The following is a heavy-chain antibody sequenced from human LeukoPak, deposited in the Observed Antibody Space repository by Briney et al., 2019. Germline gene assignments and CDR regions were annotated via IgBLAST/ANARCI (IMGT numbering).Heavy chain of an antibody. CDR1: GYTFTANY. J-gene: IGHJ3*02. Sequence: ASVKVSCKASGYTFTANYMHWVRQAPGQGLEYMGWINSNSGGANYAQKFHGRVTMTRHTSISTVHMELSGLTSDDTAVYYCARDLGGNALDIWGQGTVVTVSS. CDR2: INSNSGGA. CDR3: ARDLGGNALDI. D-gene: IGHD3-16*01. V-gene: IGHV1-2*02.